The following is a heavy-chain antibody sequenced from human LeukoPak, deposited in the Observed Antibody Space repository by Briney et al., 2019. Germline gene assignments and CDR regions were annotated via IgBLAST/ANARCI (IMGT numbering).Heavy chain of an antibody. CDR3: ANSHRHDNSGYLDY. CDR2: ISYDGSNE. CDR1: GFTFSNYG. D-gene: IGHD3-22*01. Sequence: GRSLRLSCAASGFTFSNYGMHWVRQAPGKGLEWVAVISYDGSNEYYADSMKGRFTISRDNSKNTLYLQMNSLRPEDTATYFCANSHRHDNSGYLDYWGQGAPVTVSS. J-gene: IGHJ4*02. V-gene: IGHV3-30*18.